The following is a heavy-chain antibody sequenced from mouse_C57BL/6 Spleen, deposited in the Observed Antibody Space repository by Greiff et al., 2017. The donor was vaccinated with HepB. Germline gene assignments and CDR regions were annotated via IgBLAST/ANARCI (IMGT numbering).Heavy chain of an antibody. D-gene: IGHD2-4*01. CDR3: ARPLYYDYDGAY. CDR1: GYAFSSYW. CDR2: IYPGDGDT. J-gene: IGHJ3*01. Sequence: QVQLQQSGAELVKPGASVKISCKASGYAFSSYWMNWVKQRPGKGLEWIGQIYPGDGDTNYNGKFKGKATLTADKSSSTAYMQRRSLTSEDSAVYFCARPLYYDYDGAYWGQGTLVTVSA. V-gene: IGHV1-80*01.